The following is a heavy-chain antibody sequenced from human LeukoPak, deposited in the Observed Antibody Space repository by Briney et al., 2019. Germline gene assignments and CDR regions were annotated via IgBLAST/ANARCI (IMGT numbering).Heavy chain of an antibody. J-gene: IGHJ5*02. CDR2: IYHSGST. Sequence: SETLSLTCAVSGYSISSGYYWGWIRQPPGKGLEWIGSIYHSGSTYYNPSLKSRVTISVDTSKNQFSLELSSVTAADTAVYYCARGLSTFRFDPWGQGTLVTVST. CDR1: GYSISSGYY. D-gene: IGHD2/OR15-2a*01. CDR3: ARGLSTFRFDP. V-gene: IGHV4-38-2*01.